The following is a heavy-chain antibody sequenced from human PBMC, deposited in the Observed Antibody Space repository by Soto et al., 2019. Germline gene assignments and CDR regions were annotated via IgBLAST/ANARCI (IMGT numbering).Heavy chain of an antibody. Sequence: GASEKVSCKASGYSFTSYYMHWVRQAPGEGLEWIGIINPRGGTTSYAQKFQGRVTMTRDTSTSTLYLELSSLRSENTAVYYRARDSLDYDILTGHYPFSPFFWGTYPGHVMDVWGQGTTVTLSS. D-gene: IGHD3-9*01. CDR3: ARDSLDYDILTGHYPFSPFFWGTYPGHVMDV. CDR1: GYSFTSYY. CDR2: INPRGGTT. J-gene: IGHJ6*02. V-gene: IGHV1-46*01.